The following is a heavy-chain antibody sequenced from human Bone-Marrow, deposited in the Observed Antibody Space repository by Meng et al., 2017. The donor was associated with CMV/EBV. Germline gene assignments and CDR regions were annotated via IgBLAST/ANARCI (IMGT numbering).Heavy chain of an antibody. Sequence: ASVKVSCKASGYTFTGYYMHWVRQAPGQGLEWMGWINPNSGGTNYAQKFRGRVTMTRDTSISTAYMELSRLRSDDTAVYYCARGYCSSTSCYRASYAFDIWGQGTMVTASS. CDR2: INPNSGGT. V-gene: IGHV1-2*02. D-gene: IGHD2-2*01. J-gene: IGHJ3*02. CDR1: GYTFTGYY. CDR3: ARGYCSSTSCYRASYAFDI.